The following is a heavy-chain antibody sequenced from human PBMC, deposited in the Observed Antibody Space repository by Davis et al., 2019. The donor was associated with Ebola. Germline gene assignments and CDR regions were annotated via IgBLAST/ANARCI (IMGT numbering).Heavy chain of an antibody. CDR2: IWYDGSNK. J-gene: IGHJ4*02. CDR3: ARVETAMADY. Sequence: GESLKISCAASGFTFSSYGMHWVRQAPGKGLEWVAVIWYDGSNKYYADSVKGRFTISRDNSKNTLYLQMNSLRDEDTAIYYCARVETAMADYWGQGTLVTVSS. V-gene: IGHV3-33*01. D-gene: IGHD5-18*01. CDR1: GFTFSSYG.